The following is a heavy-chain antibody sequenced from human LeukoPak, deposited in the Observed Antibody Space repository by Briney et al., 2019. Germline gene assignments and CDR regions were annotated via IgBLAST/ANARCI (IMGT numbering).Heavy chain of an antibody. D-gene: IGHD2-15*01. V-gene: IGHV4-38-2*02. CDR2: IYHSGST. CDR3: ARGYCSGGSCYSYYYYNYMDV. CDR1: GYSISSDYY. Sequence: SETLSLTCTVSGYSISSDYYWGWIRQPPGKGLEWIGTIYHSGSTYYNPSLKSRVTISVDTSKNQFSLKLSSVTAADTAVYHCARGYCSGGSCYSYYYYNYMDVWGKGTTVTVSS. J-gene: IGHJ6*03.